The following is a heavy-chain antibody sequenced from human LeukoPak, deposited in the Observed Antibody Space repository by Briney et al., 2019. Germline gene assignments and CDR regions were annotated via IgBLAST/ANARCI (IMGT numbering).Heavy chain of an antibody. CDR3: ARVQMATSYYFDY. V-gene: IGHV1-69*05. J-gene: IGHJ4*02. Sequence: ASVKVSCKACGGTFSSYAISWVRQAPGQGLEWMGGIIPIFGTANYAQKFQGRVTITTDESTSTAYMELSSLRSEDTAVYYCARVQMATSYYFDYWGQGTLVTVSS. CDR1: GGTFSSYA. D-gene: IGHD5-24*01. CDR2: IIPIFGTA.